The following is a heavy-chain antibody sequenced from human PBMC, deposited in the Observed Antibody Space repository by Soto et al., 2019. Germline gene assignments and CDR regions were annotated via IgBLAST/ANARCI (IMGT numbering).Heavy chain of an antibody. CDR3: APLPRFYGSTAYLYPLEL. CDR2: IYWDDDK. D-gene: IGHD3-22*01. CDR1: GFSLSTSGVG. V-gene: IGHV2-5*02. Sequence: QITLKESGPTLVKPTQALTLTCTFSGFSLSTSGVGVAWIRQPPGRALEWLALIYWDDDKRYSPSLKNRLTINKDPSKKLVVLKMTNLDPVDTATLFCAPLPRFYGSTAYLYPLELWGPGNLVTVSS. J-gene: IGHJ4*02.